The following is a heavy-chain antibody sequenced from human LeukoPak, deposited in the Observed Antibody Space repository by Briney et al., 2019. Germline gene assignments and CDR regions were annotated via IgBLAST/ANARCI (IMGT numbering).Heavy chain of an antibody. CDR3: ATTLSNWFYVDN. Sequence: PSETLSLTCTVSGDSLITGGHYWTWIRQHPGKGLEWIGYIFYNGRTYFNPSLQSRLAMSVDTSKNQFSLRLTSVTAADTAVYYCATTLSNWFYVDNWGRGTLATVSS. D-gene: IGHD4-11*01. J-gene: IGHJ4*02. CDR2: IFYNGRT. CDR1: GDSLITGGHY. V-gene: IGHV4-31*03.